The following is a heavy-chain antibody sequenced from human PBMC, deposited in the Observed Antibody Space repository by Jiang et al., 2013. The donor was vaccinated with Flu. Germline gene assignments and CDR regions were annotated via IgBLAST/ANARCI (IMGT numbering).Heavy chain of an antibody. V-gene: IGHV6-1*01. CDR3: ASSGMVATILGLDTFDI. CDR1: GDSVSSNSAA. J-gene: IGHJ3*02. Sequence: QTLSLTCAISGDSVSSNSAAWNWIRQSPSRGLEWLGRTYYRSKWYSDYAVSVKSRITINPDTSKNQFSLQLNSVTPEDTAVYYCASSGMVATILGLDTFDIWGQGTMVTVSS. CDR2: TYYRSKWYS. D-gene: IGHD5-12*01.